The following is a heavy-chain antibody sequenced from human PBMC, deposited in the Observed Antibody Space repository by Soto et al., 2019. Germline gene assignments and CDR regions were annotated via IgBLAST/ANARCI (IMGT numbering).Heavy chain of an antibody. V-gene: IGHV3-23*01. J-gene: IGHJ4*02. CDR2: ISSSGGTT. CDR3: TKEPKKSISHDY. CDR1: GFTFSEYG. D-gene: IGHD2-21*01. Sequence: PGGSLRLSCAASGFTFSEYGMSWVRQAPGKGLEWVSSISSSGGTTSYTDSVKGRFTISRDNSKNTLFLQMNGLRAEDTAIYYCTKEPKKSISHDYWGLGTLVTVSS.